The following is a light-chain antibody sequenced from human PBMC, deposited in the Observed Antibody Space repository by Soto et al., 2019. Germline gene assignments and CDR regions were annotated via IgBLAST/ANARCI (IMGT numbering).Light chain of an antibody. J-gene: IGKJ5*01. CDR1: QSISSY. V-gene: IGKV1-39*01. CDR2: AAS. CDR3: QQSYSTPSIT. Sequence: QMSQSPASLSASVGDRVTIHCRASQSISSYLNWYQQKPGKAPKLLIYAASSLQSGVPSRFSGSGSGTDFTLTISSLQPEDFATYYCQQSYSTPSITFGQGTRLEI.